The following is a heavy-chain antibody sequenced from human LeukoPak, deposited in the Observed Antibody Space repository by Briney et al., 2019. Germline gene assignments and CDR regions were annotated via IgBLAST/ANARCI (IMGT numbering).Heavy chain of an antibody. CDR1: GFTFSSYA. CDR2: ISYDGSNK. Sequence: GRSLRLSCAASGFTFSSYAMHWVRQAPGKGLEWVAVISYDGSNKYYADSVKGRFTISRDNSKNTLYLQMNSLRAEDTALYYCAKDIGYDSSGYHYFDYWGQGTLVTVSS. V-gene: IGHV3-30-3*01. J-gene: IGHJ4*02. D-gene: IGHD3-22*01. CDR3: AKDIGYDSSGYHYFDY.